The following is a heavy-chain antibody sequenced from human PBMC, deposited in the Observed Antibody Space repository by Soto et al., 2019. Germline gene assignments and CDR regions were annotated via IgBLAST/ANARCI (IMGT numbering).Heavy chain of an antibody. D-gene: IGHD3-9*01. CDR3: TTDQFDPLPGYDDY. Sequence: QLVESGGGLVKPGGSLRLSCAASGFTVTNAWMSWVRQAPGKGLEWVGRIKSQTDGGTTDYAAPVKGRFTISRHASQNTLFLQMDSMKIEDKAVYYCTTDQFDPLPGYDDYWGKGTLVAVSS. CDR1: GFTVTNAW. J-gene: IGHJ4*02. V-gene: IGHV3-15*01. CDR2: IKSQTDGGTT.